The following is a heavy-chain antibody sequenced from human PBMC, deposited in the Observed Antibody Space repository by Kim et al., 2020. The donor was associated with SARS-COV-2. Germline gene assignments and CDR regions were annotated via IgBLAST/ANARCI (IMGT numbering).Heavy chain of an antibody. J-gene: IGHJ4*02. Sequence: ADSVKGRFTISRENAKNSLYLQMNSLRAEDTAVYYCAKDTGGMGYGDKTTWGQGTLVTVSS. CDR3: AKDTGGMGYGDKTT. V-gene: IGHV3-9*01. D-gene: IGHD4-17*01.